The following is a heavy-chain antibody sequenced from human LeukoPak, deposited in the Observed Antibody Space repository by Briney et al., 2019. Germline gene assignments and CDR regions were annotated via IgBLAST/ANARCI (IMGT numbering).Heavy chain of an antibody. CDR3: ARTSRGYSYGRNFDY. Sequence: GESLKISCKGSGYSFTSYWIGWVRQMPGKGLEWMGIIYPGDSDTRYSPSFQGQVTISADKSISTAYLQWSCLKASDTAMYYCARTSRGYSYGRNFDYWGQGTLVTVSS. CDR2: IYPGDSDT. V-gene: IGHV5-51*01. D-gene: IGHD5-18*01. J-gene: IGHJ4*02. CDR1: GYSFTSYW.